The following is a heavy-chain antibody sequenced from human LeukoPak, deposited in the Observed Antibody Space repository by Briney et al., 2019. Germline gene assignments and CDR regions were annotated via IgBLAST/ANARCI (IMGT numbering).Heavy chain of an antibody. J-gene: IGHJ3*01. V-gene: IGHV4-39*01. Sequence: SETLSLTCTVSGGSISSSTYYWGWIRQPPGRGLEWIGSIYYSGSTYNNPSLKSRVTIFVDTSKNQFSLKLSSVTATDTAVYYCARTYGDYDDAFDVWGQGTMVTVSS. D-gene: IGHD4-17*01. CDR3: ARTYGDYDDAFDV. CDR1: GGSISSSTYY. CDR2: IYYSGST.